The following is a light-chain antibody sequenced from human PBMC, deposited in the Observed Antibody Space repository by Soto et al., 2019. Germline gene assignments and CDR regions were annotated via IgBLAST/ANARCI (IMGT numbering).Light chain of an antibody. Sequence: DIQLTQSPSSVSASVGDRVTITCRASEDIKSWLAWYQQTPGKAPKLLIYGASNLHGGVSSRFSGSGSGTDFTLTISSLQPEDFASYYCQQAHSLPITFGHGTRVDSK. J-gene: IGKJ5*01. CDR3: QQAHSLPIT. CDR2: GAS. CDR1: EDIKSW. V-gene: IGKV1-12*01.